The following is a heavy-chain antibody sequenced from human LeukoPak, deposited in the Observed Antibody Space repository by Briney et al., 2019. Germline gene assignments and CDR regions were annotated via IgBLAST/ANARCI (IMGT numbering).Heavy chain of an antibody. J-gene: IGHJ4*02. CDR3: ARLGPAAGTSFDY. CDR2: IYYSGST. D-gene: IGHD6-13*01. Sequence: PSETLSLTCTVSGGSISSGGYYWSWIRQHPGKGLEWIGYIYYSGSTNYNPSLKSRVTISVDTSKNQFSLKLSSVTAADTAVYYCARLGPAAGTSFDYWGQGTLVTVSS. CDR1: GGSISSGGYY. V-gene: IGHV4-61*08.